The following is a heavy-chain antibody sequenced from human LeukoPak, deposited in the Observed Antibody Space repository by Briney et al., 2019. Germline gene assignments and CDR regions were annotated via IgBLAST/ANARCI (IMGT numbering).Heavy chain of an antibody. J-gene: IGHJ5*02. CDR2: IYPGDSDT. CDR3: ARQGDNSGWLSWFDP. CDR1: GYSFTNYW. Sequence: GESLKISCKGSGYSFTNYWIGWVRQMPGKGLEWVGIIYPGDSDTRYSPSFQGQVTISADKSISTAYLQWSSLKASDTAMYYCARQGDNSGWLSWFDPWGQGTLVTVSS. V-gene: IGHV5-51*01. D-gene: IGHD6-19*01.